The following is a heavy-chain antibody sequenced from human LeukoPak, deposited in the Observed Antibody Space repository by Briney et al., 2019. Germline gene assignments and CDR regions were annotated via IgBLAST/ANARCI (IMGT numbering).Heavy chain of an antibody. Sequence: PGESLRLSCAASGFTFSSYSMNWVRQAPGKGLEWVSSISSSSSYIYYADSVKGRFTISRDNAKNSLYLQMNSLRAEDTAVYYCAREIRYYYGMDVWGQGTTVTVSS. CDR2: ISSSSSYI. V-gene: IGHV3-21*01. CDR1: GFTFSSYS. J-gene: IGHJ6*02. CDR3: AREIRYYYGMDV.